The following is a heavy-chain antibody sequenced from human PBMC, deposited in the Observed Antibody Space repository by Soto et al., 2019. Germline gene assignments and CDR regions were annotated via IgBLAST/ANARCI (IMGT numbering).Heavy chain of an antibody. CDR2: IYHSGST. V-gene: IGHV4-30-2*01. CDR1: GGSISSGGYS. CDR3: ARGSGGPSDLYYDFWSGENWVEP. D-gene: IGHD3-3*01. J-gene: IGHJ5*02. Sequence: SETLSLTCAVSGGSISSGGYSWSWIRQLPGKGLEWIGYIYHSGSTYYNPSLKSRVTISVDRSKNQFSLKLSSVTAADTAVYYCARGSGGPSDLYYDFWSGENWVEPWGQGTLVTVAS.